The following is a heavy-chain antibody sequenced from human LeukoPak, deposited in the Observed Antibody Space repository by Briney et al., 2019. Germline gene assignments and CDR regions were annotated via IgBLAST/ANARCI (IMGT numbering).Heavy chain of an antibody. CDR1: GFTFSSYA. J-gene: IGHJ6*02. CDR3: ARDFASIAAAGLYYYYGMDV. D-gene: IGHD6-13*01. V-gene: IGHV3-30-3*01. Sequence: GGSLRLSCAASGFTFSSYAMHWVRQAPGKGLEWVAVISYDGSNKYYADSVKGRFTISRDNSKNTLYLQMNSLRAEDTAVYYCARDFASIAAAGLYYYYGMDVWGQGTTVTVSS. CDR2: ISYDGSNK.